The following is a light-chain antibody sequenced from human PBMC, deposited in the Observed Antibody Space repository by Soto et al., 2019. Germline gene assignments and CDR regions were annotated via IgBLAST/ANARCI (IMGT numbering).Light chain of an antibody. J-gene: IGLJ2*01. V-gene: IGLV2-14*01. Sequence: QSVLTQPASVSGSPGQSITISCTGTSSDVGGYNYVSWYQQHPGKAPKLMIYDVSNRPSGVSNRLSGSKSGNTASLTISGLQAVDEADYDCSSYTSSSTLVVFGGGTKLTVL. CDR3: SSYTSSSTLVV. CDR1: SSDVGGYNY. CDR2: DVS.